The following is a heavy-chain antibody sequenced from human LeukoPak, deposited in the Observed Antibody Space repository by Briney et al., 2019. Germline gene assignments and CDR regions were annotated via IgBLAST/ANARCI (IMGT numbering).Heavy chain of an antibody. V-gene: IGHV3-21*01. D-gene: IGHD3-22*01. CDR1: GFIFSTYG. CDR3: ASLTYDSSGYFYS. CDR2: ISGSSGYI. Sequence: GGSLRLSCAASGFIFSTYGMNWVRQAPGKGLDWVSYISGSSGYIDYADSVKGRFTISRDNAKNSLYLQMNSLRAGDTAVYYCASLTYDSSGYFYSWGQGTLVTVSS. J-gene: IGHJ5*01.